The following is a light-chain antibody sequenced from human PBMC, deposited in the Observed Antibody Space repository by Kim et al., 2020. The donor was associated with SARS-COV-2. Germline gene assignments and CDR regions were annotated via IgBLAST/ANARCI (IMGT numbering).Light chain of an antibody. CDR1: SSNIGRNT. CDR2: SNH. CDR3: AAWDDSLNGYYA. J-gene: IGLJ1*01. V-gene: IGLV1-44*01. Sequence: QTVTISCSGSSSNIGRNTVNWYQQVPGTAPKLLIYSNHQRPSGVPDRFAGSRSGTSASLAISGLQSEDEADYYCAAWDDSLNGYYAFGTGTQLTVL.